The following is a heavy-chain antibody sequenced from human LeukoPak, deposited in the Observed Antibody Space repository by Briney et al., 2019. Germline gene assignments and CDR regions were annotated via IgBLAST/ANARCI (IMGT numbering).Heavy chain of an antibody. CDR2: MSSSGNVK. V-gene: IGHV3-48*03. D-gene: IGHD4-17*01. CDR3: ASNTYGDYVSFDC. CDR1: GFTFSDYE. Sequence: GGSLRLSCEASGFTFSDYEMNWVRQPPGKGLEWVSYMSSSGNVKYYADSVKGRFTISRDNAKNSLYLQMNSLRAEDTAVYYCASNTYGDYVSFDCWGQGTLVIVSS. J-gene: IGHJ4*02.